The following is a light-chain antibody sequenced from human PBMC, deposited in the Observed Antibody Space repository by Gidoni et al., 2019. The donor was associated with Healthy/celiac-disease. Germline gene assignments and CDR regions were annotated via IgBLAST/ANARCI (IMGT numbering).Light chain of an antibody. CDR2: DAS. J-gene: IGKJ1*01. V-gene: IGKV1-5*01. CDR3: QQYNSYSQGT. CDR1: QSISSW. Sequence: DIQMTQSPSTLSASVGDRVTITCRASQSISSWLAWYQQKPGKAPKLLIYDASSLESGVPSRFSGSGSGTEFTLTISSLQPDDFATYYCQQYNSYSQGTFXQXTKVEIK.